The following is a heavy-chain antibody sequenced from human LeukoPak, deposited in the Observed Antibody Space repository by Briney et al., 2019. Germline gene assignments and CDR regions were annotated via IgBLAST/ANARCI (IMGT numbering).Heavy chain of an antibody. J-gene: IGHJ4*02. V-gene: IGHV6-1*01. CDR3: ARSPQDPRSGSYLGLFDY. CDR2: TYYRSKWYN. Sequence: SQTLSLTCAISGDSVSSNSAAWNWIRQSPSRGLEWLGRTYYRSKWYNDYAVSVKSRITINPDTSKNQFSLQLNSVTPEDTAVYYCARSPQDPRSGSYLGLFDYWGRGTLVTVSS. D-gene: IGHD1-26*01. CDR1: GDSVSSNSAA.